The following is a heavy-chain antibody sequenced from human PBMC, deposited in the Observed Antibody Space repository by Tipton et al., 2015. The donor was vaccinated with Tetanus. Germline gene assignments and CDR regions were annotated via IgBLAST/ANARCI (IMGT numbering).Heavy chain of an antibody. CDR2: LSYIGTT. Sequence: TLSLTCTVSGVSIGSYYWSWIRQPPGKGLEWIGYLSYIGTTNYNPSLESRVTISSDTSRNQFSLRPSSITAADTAIYYCARGGGDNWNFWPDWGQGTLVTVFS. CDR3: ARGGGDNWNFWPD. V-gene: IGHV4-59*01. J-gene: IGHJ4*02. D-gene: IGHD1-7*01. CDR1: GVSIGSYY.